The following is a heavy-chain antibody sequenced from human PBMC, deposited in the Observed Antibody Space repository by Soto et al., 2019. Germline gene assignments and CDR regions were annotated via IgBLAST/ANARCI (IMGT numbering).Heavy chain of an antibody. V-gene: IGHV3-66*01. CDR2: IQSGGST. D-gene: IGHD2-15*01. J-gene: IGHJ6*04. Sequence: EVQLVESGGGLVQPGGSLRLSCAASGFTVSSKYMSWVRQAPGKGLEWVSLIQSGGSTYYAGSVKGRFTISRDNSENTLFLKMNRRRAEGVAVYYCTRVNVHCIGVRCYGLPMAVGGKGPTVPVSA. CDR3: TRVNVHCIGVRCYGLPMAV. CDR1: GFTVSSKY.